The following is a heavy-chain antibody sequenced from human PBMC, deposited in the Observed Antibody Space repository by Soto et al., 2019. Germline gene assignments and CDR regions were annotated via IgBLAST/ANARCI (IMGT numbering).Heavy chain of an antibody. D-gene: IGHD2-2*01. J-gene: IGHJ4*02. Sequence: GGSLRLSCAASGFTFSSYAMSWVRQAPGKGLEWVSAISGSGGSTYYADSVKGRFTISRDNSKNTLYLQMNSLRAEDTAVYYCATSLPVPATLHVDFDYWGQGTLVTVSP. V-gene: IGHV3-23*01. CDR3: ATSLPVPATLHVDFDY. CDR2: ISGSGGST. CDR1: GFTFSSYA.